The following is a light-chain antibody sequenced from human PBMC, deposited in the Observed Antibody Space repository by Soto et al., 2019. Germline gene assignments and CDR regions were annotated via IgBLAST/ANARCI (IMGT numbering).Light chain of an antibody. CDR1: NRDVGTHNY. V-gene: IGLV2-8*02. CDR3: FSYAGGSTFV. CDR2: DVV. J-gene: IGLJ1*01. Sequence: QSALTQPPSASRSPGQSVTISCTGTNRDVGTHNYVSWYQQYPGKAPKLLIYDVVKRPSGIPHRFSGSKSGNTASLTVSGLQADDESDYYCFSYAGGSTFVFGTGTKLTVL.